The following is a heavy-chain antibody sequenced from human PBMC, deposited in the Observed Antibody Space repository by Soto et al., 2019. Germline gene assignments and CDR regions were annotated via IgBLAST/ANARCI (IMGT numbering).Heavy chain of an antibody. J-gene: IGHJ4*02. Sequence: QVQLVESGGGVVQPGTSLRLSCVGSGFTFRSYVIHWVRQAPGKGLEWVALTSYDGRNNFYGDSVKGRFTISRDNSRNTVELQMDSLILEDTALYYCARWGTTGGLDVWGQGTLVSVSS. CDR1: GFTFRSYV. V-gene: IGHV3-33*05. CDR3: ARWGTTGGLDV. D-gene: IGHD3-16*01. CDR2: TSYDGRNN.